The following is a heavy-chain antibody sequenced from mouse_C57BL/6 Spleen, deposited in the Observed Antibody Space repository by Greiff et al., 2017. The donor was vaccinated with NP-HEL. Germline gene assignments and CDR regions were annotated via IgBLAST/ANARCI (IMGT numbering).Heavy chain of an antibody. V-gene: IGHV5-6*01. CDR3: ARGGGNYRPLDY. D-gene: IGHD2-1*01. CDR2: ISSGGSYT. J-gene: IGHJ4*01. Sequence: EVQLVESGGDLVKPGGSLKLSCAASGFTFSSYGMSWVRQTPDKRLEWVATISSGGSYTYYPDSVKGRFTISRDNAKNTLYLQMSSLKSEDTAMYYCARGGGNYRPLDYWGQGTSVTVSS. CDR1: GFTFSSYG.